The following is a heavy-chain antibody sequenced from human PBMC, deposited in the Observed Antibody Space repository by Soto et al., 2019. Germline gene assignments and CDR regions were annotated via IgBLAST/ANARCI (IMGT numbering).Heavy chain of an antibody. CDR1: GYTFTSYA. Sequence: ASVKVSCKASGYTFTSYAMHWVRQAPGQRLEWMGWINAGNGNTKYSQKFQGRVTITRDTSASTAYMELSSLRSEDTAVYYCARASYDILTGYYRSYCYYGMDVWGQGTTVTVSS. J-gene: IGHJ6*02. CDR2: INAGNGNT. V-gene: IGHV1-3*01. CDR3: ARASYDILTGYYRSYCYYGMDV. D-gene: IGHD3-9*01.